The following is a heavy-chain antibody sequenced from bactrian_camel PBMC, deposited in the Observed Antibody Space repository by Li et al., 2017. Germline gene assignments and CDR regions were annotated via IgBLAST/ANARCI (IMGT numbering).Heavy chain of an antibody. V-gene: IGHV3S55*01. CDR1: GHIFSSCR. CDR2: ISSDGST. CDR3: APWSQTVAPDLGGRFGY. D-gene: IGHD7*01. J-gene: IGHJ6*01. Sequence: HVQLVESEGGSVQAGGSLKLSCAASGHIFSSCRMGWYRQAPGKERESVATISSDGSTSYAESVKGRFTISLDNAKNTLYLQLNSLKPEDTAMYYCAPWSQTVAPDLGGRFGYWGQGTQVTVSS.